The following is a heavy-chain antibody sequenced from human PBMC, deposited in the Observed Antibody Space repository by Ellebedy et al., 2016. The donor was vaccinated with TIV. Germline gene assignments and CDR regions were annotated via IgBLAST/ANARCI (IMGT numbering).Heavy chain of an antibody. V-gene: IGHV3-23*01. Sequence: GESLKISCAASGFTFSSYAMSWVRQAPGKGLEWVSAISGSGGSSYYADSVKGRFTISRDNSKNTLYLQMNSLRAENTAVYYCAKGRRKTTVVTLWNYYYGMDVWGQGTTVTVSS. CDR2: ISGSGGSS. J-gene: IGHJ6*02. CDR3: AKGRRKTTVVTLWNYYYGMDV. CDR1: GFTFSSYA. D-gene: IGHD4-23*01.